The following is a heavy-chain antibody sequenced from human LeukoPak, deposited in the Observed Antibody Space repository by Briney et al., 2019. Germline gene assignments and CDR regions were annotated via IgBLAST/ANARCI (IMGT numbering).Heavy chain of an antibody. Sequence: SVKVSCKASGYTFTSYGISWVRQAPGQGLEWMGRIIPIFGTANYAQKFQGRVTITTDESTSTAYMELSSLRSEDTAVYYCAREGYSSSWRLYYFDYWGQGTLVTVSS. CDR1: GYTFTSYG. CDR3: AREGYSSSWRLYYFDY. D-gene: IGHD6-13*01. J-gene: IGHJ4*02. CDR2: IIPIFGTA. V-gene: IGHV1-69*05.